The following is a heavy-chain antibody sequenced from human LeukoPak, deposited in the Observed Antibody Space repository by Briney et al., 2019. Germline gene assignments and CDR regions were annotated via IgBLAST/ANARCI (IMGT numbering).Heavy chain of an antibody. V-gene: IGHV1-18*01. CDR3: ARSPLDAMSFEY. D-gene: IGHD3/OR15-3a*01. Sequence: ASVKVSCKPSRYTFPSYVIRWVRQTPRQELEWMGWISAYNGNTNYAQKLQGRVTMTTDTSTRTAYMELRSTTSEDTAVYYYARSPLDAMSFEYCGQGTLVTVSS. CDR1: RYTFPSYV. CDR2: ISAYNGNT. J-gene: IGHJ4*02.